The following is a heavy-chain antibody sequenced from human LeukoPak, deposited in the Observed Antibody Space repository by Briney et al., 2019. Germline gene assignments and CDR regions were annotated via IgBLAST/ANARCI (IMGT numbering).Heavy chain of an antibody. CDR3: ASQPSAVAGNY. V-gene: IGHV3-7*02. D-gene: IGHD6-19*01. CDR2: IHPNGGEQ. J-gene: IGHJ4*02. CDR1: GFTISNYW. Sequence: PGGSLSLSCAASGFTISNYWMTWVRQAPGKGLEWVANIHPNGGEQYYVDSVKGRFTISRDNANNSLYLQMNSLTAEDTAVYYWASQPSAVAGNYWGQGTLVTVSS.